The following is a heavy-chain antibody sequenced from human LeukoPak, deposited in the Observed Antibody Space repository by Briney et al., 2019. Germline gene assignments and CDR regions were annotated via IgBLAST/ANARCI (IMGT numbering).Heavy chain of an antibody. Sequence: ASVKVSCKASGYTFTSYAMHWVRQAPGQRLEWMGWINAGNGNTKYSQKFQGRVTITRDTSASTAYMELSSLRFEDTAVYYCARNLYCGGDCYSVGMDVWGQGTTVTVSS. V-gene: IGHV1-3*01. J-gene: IGHJ6*02. CDR3: ARNLYCGGDCYSVGMDV. CDR1: GYTFTSYA. D-gene: IGHD2-21*02. CDR2: INAGNGNT.